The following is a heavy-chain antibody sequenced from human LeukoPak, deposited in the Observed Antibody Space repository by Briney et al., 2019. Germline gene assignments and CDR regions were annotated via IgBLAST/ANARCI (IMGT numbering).Heavy chain of an antibody. V-gene: IGHV4-59*08. J-gene: IGHJ6*03. CDR1: GGSISNYY. Sequence: SETLSLTCTVSGGSISNYYWSWIRQPPGKGLEWIAYIYYSGTTNYNPSLKSRVTISVDTSKNQFSLKVNSVTAADTAVYYCARHSYALSHYMDVWGKGTTVTVSS. CDR2: IYYSGTT. CDR3: ARHSYALSHYMDV. D-gene: IGHD1-26*01.